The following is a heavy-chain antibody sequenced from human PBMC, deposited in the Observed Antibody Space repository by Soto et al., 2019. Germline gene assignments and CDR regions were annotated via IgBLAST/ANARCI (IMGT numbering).Heavy chain of an antibody. D-gene: IGHD5-12*01. CDR1: GFTFSSYT. CDR3: ARARDGYNYLDY. Sequence: PGGSLRLSCAASGFTFSSYTMHWVRQAPGKGLEWVAVISYDGSSKYFADSVKGRFTISRDNSKSTLYLQMNSLRAEDTAVYYCARARDGYNYLDYWGQGTLVTVSS. V-gene: IGHV3-30-3*01. CDR2: ISYDGSSK. J-gene: IGHJ4*02.